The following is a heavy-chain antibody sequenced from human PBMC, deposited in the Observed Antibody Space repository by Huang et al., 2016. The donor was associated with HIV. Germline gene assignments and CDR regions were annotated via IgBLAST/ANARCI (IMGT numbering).Heavy chain of an antibody. CDR2: FNHRGTT. V-gene: IGHV4-34*01. D-gene: IGHD3-16*01. J-gene: IGHJ5*02. CDR1: GGSFSRYY. CDR3: AREIMISFGGPFDP. Sequence: QVQLHQWGAGLLKPSETLSLTCAVYGGSFSRYYWNWIRQSPGKGLEWIGQFNHRGTTTYNPALKRRVTMSGDTAMDQFVLKLNAVTAADTAVYYCAREIMISFGGPFDPWGQGTLVTVSS.